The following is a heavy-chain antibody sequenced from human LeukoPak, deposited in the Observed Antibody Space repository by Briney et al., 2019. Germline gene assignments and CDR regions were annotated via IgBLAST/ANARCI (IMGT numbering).Heavy chain of an antibody. CDR2: VYHSGST. J-gene: IGHJ4*02. CDR1: GGSISTYY. Sequence: SETLSLTCTVSGGSISTYYWTWIRQPPGKGLEWIGYVYHSGSTNYNPSLKSRVTISLDTSKNQFSLKLSSVTAADTAVYYCARSTWLLDTWGQGTLVTVSS. V-gene: IGHV4-59*01. CDR3: ARSTWLLDT. D-gene: IGHD5-12*01.